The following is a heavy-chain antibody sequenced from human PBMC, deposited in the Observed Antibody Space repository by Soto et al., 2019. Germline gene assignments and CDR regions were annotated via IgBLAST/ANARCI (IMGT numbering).Heavy chain of an antibody. J-gene: IGHJ4*02. CDR3: ASRYGRYFDY. CDR1: GGSISSYY. D-gene: IGHD4-17*01. Sequence: SETLSLTCTVSGGSISSYYWSWIRQPPGKGLEWIGYIYYSGSTNYNPSLKSRVTISVDTSQNQFSLKLSSMTAADTAVYYCASRYGRYFDYWAQGTLVTVSS. V-gene: IGHV4-59*08. CDR2: IYYSGST.